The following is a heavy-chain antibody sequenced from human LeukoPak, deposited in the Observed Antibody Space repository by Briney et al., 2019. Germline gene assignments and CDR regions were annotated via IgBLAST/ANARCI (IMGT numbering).Heavy chain of an antibody. D-gene: IGHD3-9*01. Sequence: GGSLRLSCAASGFTFNNGWINWVRQAPGKGLEWVGRMKSKTDGGTTDYAAPVEGRFTISTDDSTNTLYLQMNSLKTEDTAVYYCTTLRGYDILTGYYSHWGQGTLVTVSS. J-gene: IGHJ4*02. V-gene: IGHV3-15*01. CDR1: GFTFNNGW. CDR2: MKSKTDGGTT. CDR3: TTLRGYDILTGYYSH.